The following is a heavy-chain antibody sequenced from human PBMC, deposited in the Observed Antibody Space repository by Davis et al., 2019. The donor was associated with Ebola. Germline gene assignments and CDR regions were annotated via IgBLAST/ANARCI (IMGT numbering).Heavy chain of an antibody. CDR2: ISAYNGNT. CDR3: AMPPILVPAANLDYYYGMDV. V-gene: IGHV1-18*01. D-gene: IGHD2-2*01. J-gene: IGHJ6*04. CDR1: GYTFTSYG. Sequence: ASVKVSCKASGYTFTSYGISWVRQAPGQGLEWMGWISAYNGNTNYAQKLQGRVTMTTDTSTSTAYMELSSLRSEDTAVYYCAMPPILVPAANLDYYYGMDVWGKGTTVTVSS.